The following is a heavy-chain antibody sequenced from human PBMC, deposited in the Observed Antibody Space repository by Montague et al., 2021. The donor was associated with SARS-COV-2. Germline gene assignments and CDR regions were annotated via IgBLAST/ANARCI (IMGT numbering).Heavy chain of an antibody. V-gene: IGHV3-23*01. CDR3: AKDRRLLLFGELQDFFDF. D-gene: IGHD3-10*01. J-gene: IGHJ4*02. CDR1: GFPFSSYA. Sequence: SRRLSCAASGFPFSSYAMNLVRQAPGKGLEWVSAISGSGGSTYYADSVKGRFTISRDNSKNTLYLQMNSLRAEDTAVYYCAKDRRLLLFGELQDFFDFWGKGTLVTVSS. CDR2: ISGSGGST.